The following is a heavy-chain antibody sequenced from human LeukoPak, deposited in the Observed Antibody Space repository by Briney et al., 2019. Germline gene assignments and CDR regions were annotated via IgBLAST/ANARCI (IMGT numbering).Heavy chain of an antibody. V-gene: IGHV3-49*04. CDR3: TRVREVVTDFDY. CDR1: GFTFGDYA. J-gene: IGHJ4*02. Sequence: GGSLRLSCTASGFTFGDYAMSWVRQAPGKGLEWVGFIRSKAYGGTTEYAASVKGRFTISRDDSKSIAYLQMNSLKTEDTAVYYCTRVREVVTDFDYWGQGTLVTVSS. CDR2: IRSKAYGGTT. D-gene: IGHD5-18*01.